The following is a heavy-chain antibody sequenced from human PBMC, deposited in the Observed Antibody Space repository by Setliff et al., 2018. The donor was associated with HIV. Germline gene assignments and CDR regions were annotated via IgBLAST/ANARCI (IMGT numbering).Heavy chain of an antibody. CDR2: IYHSGST. J-gene: IGHJ3*02. D-gene: IGHD6-13*01. Sequence: SETLSLTCDVSGVSINSGDYSWNWIRQPPGKGLEWIGSIYHSGSTYYNPSLKSRVTISVDTSKNQFSLKLSSVTAADTAVYYCARVEYSSSSGAFDIWGQGTMVTVSS. CDR1: GVSINSGDYS. V-gene: IGHV4-39*07. CDR3: ARVEYSSSSGAFDI.